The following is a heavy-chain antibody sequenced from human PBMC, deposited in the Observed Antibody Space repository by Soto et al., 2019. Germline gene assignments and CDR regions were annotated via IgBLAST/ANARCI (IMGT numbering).Heavy chain of an antibody. Sequence: SETLSLTCAVSGGSISSGNWWSWVHQPPGKGLEWIGEIYHSGSTNYNPSLKSRVTISVDKSKYQFSLKMNSVTAADTAVYYCARCIYASGSYYRPNWFDPWGQGTLVTVS. V-gene: IGHV4-4*02. CDR1: GGSISSGNW. CDR3: ARCIYASGSYYRPNWFDP. CDR2: IYHSGST. D-gene: IGHD3-10*01. J-gene: IGHJ5*02.